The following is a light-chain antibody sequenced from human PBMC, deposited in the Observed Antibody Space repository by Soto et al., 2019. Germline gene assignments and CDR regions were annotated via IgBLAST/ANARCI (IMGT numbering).Light chain of an antibody. Sequence: DIQMTQSPSTLSASVGDRVTITCRASQSISSWLAWYQQKPGKAPNLLIYKASSLEGGVPSRFSGSGSGTEFTLTISSLQPDAFANYYCHQYNSYWTFGQGTKVDIK. CDR1: QSISSW. CDR3: HQYNSYWT. CDR2: KAS. J-gene: IGKJ1*01. V-gene: IGKV1-5*03.